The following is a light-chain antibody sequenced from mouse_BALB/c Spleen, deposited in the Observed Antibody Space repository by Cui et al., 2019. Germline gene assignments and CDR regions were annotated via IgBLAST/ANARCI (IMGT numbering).Light chain of an antibody. CDR3: GQGTLFPHT. CDR1: QSLLDSDGRTY. Sequence: DVVMTQPPLPFSVPIVQPASISCKSSQSLLDSDGRTYLNWLLQRPGQSPKRLIYLVSKMDSGVPDRFTGSGSGTDFTLKISRVEAEDLGVYYCGQGTLFPHTFGGGTKLEIK. CDR2: LVS. V-gene: IGKV1-135*01. J-gene: IGKJ2*01.